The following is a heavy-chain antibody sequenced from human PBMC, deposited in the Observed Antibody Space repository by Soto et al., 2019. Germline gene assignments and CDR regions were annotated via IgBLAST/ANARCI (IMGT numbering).Heavy chain of an antibody. CDR3: AKTYWGYCSGGSCYYMDV. V-gene: IGHV3-30*18. Sequence: QLGGSPRLSCAASGFTFGTYGMHWVRQAPGKGLEWVALISYDGSNKDYADSVKGRFTISRDNSMNTLYLQMNSLRAEDTAVYYCAKTYWGYCSGGSCYYMDVWGKGTTVTVSS. CDR1: GFTFGTYG. J-gene: IGHJ6*03. D-gene: IGHD2-15*01. CDR2: ISYDGSNK.